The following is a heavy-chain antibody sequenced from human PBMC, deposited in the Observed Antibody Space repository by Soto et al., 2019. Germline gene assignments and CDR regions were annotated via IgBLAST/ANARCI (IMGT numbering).Heavy chain of an antibody. CDR1: GGSISSSSYS. CDR3: ARRAYSIWFDP. J-gene: IGHJ5*02. D-gene: IGHD2-21*01. CDR2: IHYSGST. Sequence: PSETLSLTCTVSGGSISSSSYSWGWIRQPPGKGLEWIGTIHYSGSTYYNPSLKSRVAISVDTSKNQFSLKLTAVTAADTAVYYCARRAYSIWFDPWGQGTLVTVSS. V-gene: IGHV4-39*01.